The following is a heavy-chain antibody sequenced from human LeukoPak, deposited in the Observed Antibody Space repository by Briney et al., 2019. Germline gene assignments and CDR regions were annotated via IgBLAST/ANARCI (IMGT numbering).Heavy chain of an antibody. CDR1: GFIFSNAW. J-gene: IGHJ4*02. CDR3: AKSSGDSYFDS. Sequence: PGGSLRLSCAASGFIFSNAWMNWVRQAPGKGLEWVSGITWNSDIIRYADSVKGRFTISRDNAKNSLYLQMNNLRAEDTAFYYCAKSSGDSYFDSWGQGALVTVSS. CDR2: ITWNSDII. V-gene: IGHV3-9*01. D-gene: IGHD3-10*01.